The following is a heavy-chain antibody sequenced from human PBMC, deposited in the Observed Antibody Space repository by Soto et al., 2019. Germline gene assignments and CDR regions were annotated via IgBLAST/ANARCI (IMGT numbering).Heavy chain of an antibody. CDR1: GGSISRYY. D-gene: IGHD2-21*02. J-gene: IGHJ6*02. V-gene: IGHV4-4*08. Sequence: QVRLQESGPGLVKPSETLSLTCTVSGGSISRYYWSWIRQPPGKGLEWIGYLYNAGSTIYNPSLNGRLTISVDXAXNXXSLNLHYVTAADTAVYYCARDLWGYCGTACYPLDVWGQGTTVTVSS. CDR2: LYNAGST. CDR3: ARDLWGYCGTACYPLDV.